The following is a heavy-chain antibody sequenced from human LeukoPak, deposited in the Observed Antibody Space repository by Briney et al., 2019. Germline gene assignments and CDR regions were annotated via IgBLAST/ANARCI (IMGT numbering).Heavy chain of an antibody. V-gene: IGHV1-69*06. D-gene: IGHD3-16*01. CDR3: TRLGGANKTYFFGY. Sequence: SVKVSCKASLGTFSSYAISWVRQAPGQGLEWMGRIIPIFGTANYAQKFQGRVTIAADNSTSTACVELSSLRSEDTAVYYCTRLGGANKTYFFGYWGQGTLVTVSS. CDR2: IIPIFGTA. J-gene: IGHJ4*02. CDR1: LGTFSSYA.